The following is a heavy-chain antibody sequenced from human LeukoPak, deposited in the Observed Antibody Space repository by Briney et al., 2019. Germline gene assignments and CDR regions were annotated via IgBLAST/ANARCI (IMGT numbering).Heavy chain of an antibody. J-gene: IGHJ4*02. CDR3: ARTELDGHTSH. Sequence: SETLSLTCTVSGGSITSYFWTWIRQPPGKGLEWIGYIYYSGSTNYNPSLKSRVTISVDTSKNQFSLKLSSVTAADTVVYYCARTELDGHTSHWGQGTLVTVSS. D-gene: IGHD5-24*01. V-gene: IGHV4-59*01. CDR2: IYYSGST. CDR1: GGSITSYF.